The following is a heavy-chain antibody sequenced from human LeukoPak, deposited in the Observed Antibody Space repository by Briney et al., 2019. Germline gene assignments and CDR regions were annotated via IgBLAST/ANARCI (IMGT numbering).Heavy chain of an antibody. J-gene: IGHJ6*04. D-gene: IGHD3-9*01. CDR1: GGSISSYY. CDR2: IYNSGST. Sequence: SETLSLTCTVSGGSISSYYWSWIRQPPGKGLDWDGYIYNSGSTNYNPSLKSRVTISVDTSKNQFSLKLSSVTAADTAVYYCASGGYYDILPRRRFSVYYYYGMDVWGKGTTVTVSS. V-gene: IGHV4-59*01. CDR3: ASGGYYDILPRRRFSVYYYYGMDV.